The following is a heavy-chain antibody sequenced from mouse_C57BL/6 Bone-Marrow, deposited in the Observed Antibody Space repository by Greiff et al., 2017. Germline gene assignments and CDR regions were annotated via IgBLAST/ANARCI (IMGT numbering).Heavy chain of an antibody. Sequence: VKLQESGAELVRPGTSVKVSCKASGYAFTNYLIEWVKQRPGQGLEWIGVINPGSGGTNYNEKFKGKATLTADKSSSTAYMQLSSLTSEDSAVYFCARGDYPHYYAMDYWGQGTSVTVSS. D-gene: IGHD2-4*01. V-gene: IGHV1-54*01. CDR1: GYAFTNYL. J-gene: IGHJ4*01. CDR3: ARGDYPHYYAMDY. CDR2: INPGSGGT.